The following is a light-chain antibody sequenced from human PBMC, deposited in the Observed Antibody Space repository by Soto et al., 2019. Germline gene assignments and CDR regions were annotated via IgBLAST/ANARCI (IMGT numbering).Light chain of an antibody. CDR2: GAS. Sequence: EIVMTQSPATLSASPGDTVTLSCRASQRIGSNLAWYQQKPGQAPRLLIYGASTRATGVPARFSGSGSETEFTLTISSLQSEDFALYHCQQWIRGTIGQGTRLELK. V-gene: IGKV3-15*01. J-gene: IGKJ1*01. CDR3: QQWIRGT. CDR1: QRIGSN.